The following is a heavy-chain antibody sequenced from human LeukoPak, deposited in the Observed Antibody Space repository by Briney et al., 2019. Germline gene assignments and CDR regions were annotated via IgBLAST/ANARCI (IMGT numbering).Heavy chain of an antibody. Sequence: ASVKVSCKASGYTFTGYYMHWVRQAPGQGLEWMGWINPNSGGTNYAQKFRGRVTMTRDTSISTAYMELSRLRSDDTAVYYCARETYYYDSSGYLYWGQGTLVTVSS. CDR3: ARETYYYDSSGYLY. J-gene: IGHJ4*02. D-gene: IGHD3-22*01. CDR2: INPNSGGT. CDR1: GYTFTGYY. V-gene: IGHV1-2*02.